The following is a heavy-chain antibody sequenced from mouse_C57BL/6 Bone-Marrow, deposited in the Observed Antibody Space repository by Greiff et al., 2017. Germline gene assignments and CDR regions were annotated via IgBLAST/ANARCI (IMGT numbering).Heavy chain of an antibody. CDR3: ATIYYDYAAWFAY. CDR2: IYPRSGNT. Sequence: VQLQQSGAELARPGASVKLSCKASGYTFTSYGISWVKQRTGQGLEWIGEIYPRSGNTYYNEKFKGKATLTADKSSSTAYMELRSLTSEDSAVYFCATIYYDYAAWFAYWGQGTLVTVSA. J-gene: IGHJ3*01. D-gene: IGHD2-4*01. CDR1: GYTFTSYG. V-gene: IGHV1-81*01.